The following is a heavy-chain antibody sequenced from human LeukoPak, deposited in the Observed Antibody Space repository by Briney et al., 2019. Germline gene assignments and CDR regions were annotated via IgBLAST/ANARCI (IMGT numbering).Heavy chain of an antibody. D-gene: IGHD2-8*01. V-gene: IGHV3-66*02. CDR3: ASPDCTNGVCPYYYYGMDV. CDR1: GFTVSSNY. CDR2: IYSGGST. J-gene: IGHJ6*02. Sequence: PGGSLRLSCAASGFTVSSNYMSWVRQAPGKGLEWVSVIYSGGSTYYADSVKGRFTISGDNSKNTLYLQMNSLRAEDTAVYYCASPDCTNGVCPYYYYGMDVWGQGTTVTVSS.